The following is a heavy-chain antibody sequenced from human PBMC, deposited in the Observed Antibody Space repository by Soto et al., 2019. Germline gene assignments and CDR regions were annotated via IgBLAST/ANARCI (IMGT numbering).Heavy chain of an antibody. CDR2: TSYDGSNK. J-gene: IGHJ6*02. CDR1: GFTFSSYG. Sequence: QVQLVESGGGVVQPGRSLRLSCAASGFTFSSYGMHWVRQAPGKGLEWVAVTSYDGSNKYYADSVKGRFTISRDNSKNTLYLQMNSLRAEDTAVYYCAKDNIVGAYYYYGMDVWGQGTTVTVSS. D-gene: IGHD1-26*01. V-gene: IGHV3-30*18. CDR3: AKDNIVGAYYYYGMDV.